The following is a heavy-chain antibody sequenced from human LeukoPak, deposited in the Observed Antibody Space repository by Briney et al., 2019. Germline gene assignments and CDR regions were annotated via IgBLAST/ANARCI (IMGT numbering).Heavy chain of an antibody. Sequence: GASVKVSCKVSGYTLTELSMHWVRQAPGKGLEWMGGFDPEDGETIYAQKFQGRVTMTEDTSTDTAYMELSSLRSDDTAVYYCARERSTQLLWFGEPHDAFDIWGQGTMVTVSS. D-gene: IGHD3-10*01. V-gene: IGHV1-24*01. CDR3: ARERSTQLLWFGEPHDAFDI. CDR2: FDPEDGET. CDR1: GYTLTELS. J-gene: IGHJ3*02.